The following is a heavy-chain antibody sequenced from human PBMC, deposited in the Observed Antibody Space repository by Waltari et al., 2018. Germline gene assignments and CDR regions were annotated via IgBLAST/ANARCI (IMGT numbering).Heavy chain of an antibody. Sequence: VQLQESGPGLVKPSETLSLSCAVSGDSITSHFWSWIRQAPGKGLEWIGSMYFGGTHNYNPSLKSRVTISIDTSKNHFSLNLRSVTAADTAIYYCARLPRGSVIIGAFDIWGQGTQVTVSS. J-gene: IGHJ3*02. CDR3: ARLPRGSVIIGAFDI. D-gene: IGHD3-22*01. CDR1: GDSITSHF. V-gene: IGHV4-59*11. CDR2: MYFGGTH.